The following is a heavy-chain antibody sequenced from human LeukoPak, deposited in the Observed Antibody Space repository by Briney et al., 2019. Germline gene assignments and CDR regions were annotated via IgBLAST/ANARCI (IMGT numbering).Heavy chain of an antibody. CDR2: IIPMFGTT. J-gene: IGHJ5*02. D-gene: IGHD5-12*01. CDR3: ATSDSDYDREHYKCFDP. CDR1: GGTFSSYA. V-gene: IGHV1-69*13. Sequence: SVKVSCKASGGTFSSYAITWLRQAPGQGLEWMGVIIPMFGTTRYAQKFQGRVTITADESTSTAYMELSNLRSEDTAVYYCATSDSDYDREHYKCFDPWGQGTLVTVSS.